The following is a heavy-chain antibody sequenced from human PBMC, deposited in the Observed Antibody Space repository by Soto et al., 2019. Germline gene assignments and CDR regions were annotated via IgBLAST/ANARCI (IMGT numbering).Heavy chain of an antibody. J-gene: IGHJ4*02. D-gene: IGHD6-19*01. Sequence: ASVKVSCKASGYTFTSYDINWVRQATGQGLEWMGWINPNSGGTNYAQKFQGRVTMTRDTSISTAYMELSRLRSDDTAVYYCARGAAVAGTVDYWGQGTLVTVSS. CDR2: INPNSGGT. V-gene: IGHV1-2*02. CDR1: GYTFTSYD. CDR3: ARGAAVAGTVDY.